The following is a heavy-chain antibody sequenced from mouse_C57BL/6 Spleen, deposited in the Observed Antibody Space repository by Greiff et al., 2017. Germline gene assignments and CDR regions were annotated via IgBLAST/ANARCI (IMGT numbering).Heavy chain of an antibody. V-gene: IGHV1-18*01. CDR1: GYTFTDYN. Sequence: VQLQQSGPELVKPGASVKIPCKASGYTFTDYNMDWVKQSHGKSLEWIGDINPNNGGTIYNQKFKGKATLTVDKSSSTAYMELRSLTSEDTAVYYCVTTGVDLWYFDVGGTGTTVTVSS. D-gene: IGHD1-1*01. CDR2: INPNNGGT. J-gene: IGHJ1*03. CDR3: VTTGVDLWYFDV.